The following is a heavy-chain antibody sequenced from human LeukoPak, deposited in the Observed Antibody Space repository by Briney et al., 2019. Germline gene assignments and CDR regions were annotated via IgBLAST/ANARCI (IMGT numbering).Heavy chain of an antibody. CDR3: ARGQYSSGPEDY. CDR2: INSDGSST. D-gene: IGHD6-19*01. CDR1: GFTFSSYW. J-gene: IGHJ4*02. V-gene: IGHV3-74*01. Sequence: PGGSLRLSCAASGFTFSSYWMHWVRQAPGKGLVWVSRINSDGSSTSYADSVKGRFTISRDNAKNSLYLQMNSLRAEDTAVYYCARGQYSSGPEDYWGQGTLVTVSS.